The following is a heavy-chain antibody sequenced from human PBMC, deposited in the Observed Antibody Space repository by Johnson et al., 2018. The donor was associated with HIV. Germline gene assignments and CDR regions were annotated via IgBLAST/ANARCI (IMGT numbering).Heavy chain of an antibody. V-gene: IGHV3-66*01. J-gene: IGHJ3*02. CDR1: GFTFDDYG. Sequence: VQLVESGGGVVRPGGSLRLSCAASGFTFDDYGMSWVRQAPGKGLEWVSVIYSGGSTYYADSVKGRFTISRDNSKNTLYLQINSLRPQDTAVYYCARTRQGAFDIWGQGTMVTVSS. CDR2: IYSGGST. CDR3: ARTRQGAFDI.